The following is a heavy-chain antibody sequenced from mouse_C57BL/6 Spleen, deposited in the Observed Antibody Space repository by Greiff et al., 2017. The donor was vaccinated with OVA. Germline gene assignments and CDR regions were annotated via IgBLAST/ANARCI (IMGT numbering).Heavy chain of an antibody. CDR2: IDPNSGGT. Sequence: QVQLQQPGAELVKPGASVKLSSKASGYTFTSYWMHWVKQRPGRGLAWIGRIDPNSGGTKYNEKFKSQATLTVDQPSRAAYMQLSSRTSDDSAVDDVVTTVVATDWYFDVWGKGTTVTGSS. J-gene: IGHJ1*03. CDR1: GYTFTSYW. D-gene: IGHD1-1*01. CDR3: VTTVVATDWYFDV. V-gene: IGHV1-62-3*01.